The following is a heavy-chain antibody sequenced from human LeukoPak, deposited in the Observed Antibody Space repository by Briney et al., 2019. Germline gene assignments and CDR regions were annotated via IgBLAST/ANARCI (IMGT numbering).Heavy chain of an antibody. CDR3: ATGCSGGSCYLDY. V-gene: IGHV1-24*01. CDR2: FDPEDGET. D-gene: IGHD2-15*01. J-gene: IGHJ4*02. CDR1: GYTLTELS. Sequence: ASVKVSCNVSGYTLTELSMHWVRQAPGKGLEWMGGFDPEDGETIYAQKFQGRVTMTEDTSTDTAYMELSSLRSEDTAVYYCATGCSGGSCYLDYWGQGTLVTVSS.